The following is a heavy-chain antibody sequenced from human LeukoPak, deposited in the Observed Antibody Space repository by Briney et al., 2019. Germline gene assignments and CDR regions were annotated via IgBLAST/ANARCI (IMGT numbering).Heavy chain of an antibody. Sequence: SVKVSCKASGGTFSSYAISWVRQAPGQGLEWMGGIIPIFGTANYAQKFQGRVTITADESASTAYMELSSLRSEDTAVYYCASGSYDSSGSFDPWGQGTLVTVSS. CDR3: ASGSYDSSGSFDP. D-gene: IGHD3-22*01. CDR1: GGTFSSYA. CDR2: IIPIFGTA. V-gene: IGHV1-69*13. J-gene: IGHJ5*02.